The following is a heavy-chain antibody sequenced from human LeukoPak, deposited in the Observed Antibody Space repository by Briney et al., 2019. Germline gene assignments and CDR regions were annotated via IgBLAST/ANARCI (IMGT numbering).Heavy chain of an antibody. V-gene: IGHV4-39*01. D-gene: IGHD4-23*01. Sequence: PSETLSLTCTVSGGSISSSSYYWGWIRQPPGKGLEWIGSIYYSGSTYYNPSLKSRVTISVDTSKNQFSLKLSSVTAADTAVYYCARRNYGGNSLSAFDIWGQGTMVTVSS. J-gene: IGHJ3*02. CDR3: ARRNYGGNSLSAFDI. CDR2: IYYSGST. CDR1: GGSISSSSYY.